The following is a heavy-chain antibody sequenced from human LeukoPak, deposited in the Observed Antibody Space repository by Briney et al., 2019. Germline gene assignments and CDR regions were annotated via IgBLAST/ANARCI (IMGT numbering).Heavy chain of an antibody. CDR3: ARDGSVAATP. Sequence: GASVKVSCKASGYTFTGYYMHWVRQAPGQGLEWMGRIIPILGIANYAQKFQGRVTITADKSTSTAYMELSSLRSEDTAVYYCARDGSVAATPWGQGTLVTVSS. CDR2: IIPILGIA. V-gene: IGHV1-69*04. CDR1: GYTFTGYY. D-gene: IGHD2-15*01. J-gene: IGHJ5*02.